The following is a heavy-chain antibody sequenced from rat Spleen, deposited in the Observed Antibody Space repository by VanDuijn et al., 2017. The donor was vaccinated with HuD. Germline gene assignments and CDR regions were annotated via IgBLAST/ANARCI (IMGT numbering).Heavy chain of an antibody. CDR3: TTACAVKGITIAAISSFDY. J-gene: IGHJ2*01. D-gene: IGHD1-2*01. CDR2: ISSDGGYT. CDR1: GFTFSDYA. V-gene: IGHV5-29*01. Sequence: EVKLVESGGDSVQPGRSLKLSCAASGFTFSDYAMAWVRQAPTKGLEWVATISSDGGYTYYPDSVRGRFTISRDNAKNTVCLQMNSLRSEDTATYYCTTACAVKGITIAAISSFDYWGQGVMVTVSS.